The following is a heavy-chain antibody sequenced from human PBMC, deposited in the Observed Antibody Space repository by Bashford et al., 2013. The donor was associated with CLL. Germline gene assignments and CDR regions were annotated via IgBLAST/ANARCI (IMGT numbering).Heavy chain of an antibody. CDR1: GFTFTTYS. J-gene: IGHJ6*02. CDR3: ASDRNGMDV. V-gene: IGHV3-21*01. Sequence: GGSLRLSCTASGFTFTTYSMNWVRQAPGKGLEGVSSISSSSSIYYADSVRGRFTISRDNAKNSLYLQMNSLRAEDTAVYYCASDRNGMDVWGQGTTVTVSS. CDR2: ISSSSSI.